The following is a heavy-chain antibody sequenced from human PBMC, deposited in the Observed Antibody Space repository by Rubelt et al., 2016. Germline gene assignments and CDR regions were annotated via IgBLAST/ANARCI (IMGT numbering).Heavy chain of an antibody. J-gene: IGHJ4*01. D-gene: IGHD5-12*01. CDR3: TRVWGYNGYDY. V-gene: IGHV3-49*04. Sequence: EVQLVDSGGGLVQPGRSLRLSCTASGFAFGDYAMNWVRQAPGKGLEWVGFIRSRTYGATTEYAASVKGRFTISRDDSKSIAYLQMNSRGTEDTAVYYCTRVWGYNGYDYWGHGTLVTISS. CDR1: GFAFGDYA. CDR2: IRSRTYGATT.